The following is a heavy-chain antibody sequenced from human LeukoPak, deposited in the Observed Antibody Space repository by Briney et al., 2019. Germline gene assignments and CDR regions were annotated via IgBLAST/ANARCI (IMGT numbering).Heavy chain of an antibody. CDR3: ARDSGCSGGSCAGGFGY. J-gene: IGHJ4*02. CDR2: ISSSSSYI. D-gene: IGHD2-15*01. V-gene: IGHV3-21*01. Sequence: GGSLRLSCAASAFTFSSYSMSWVRQAPGKGLEWVSSISSSSSYIYYADSVKGRFTISRDNAKNSLYLQMNSLRAEDTAVYYCARDSGCSGGSCAGGFGYWGQGTLVTVSS. CDR1: AFTFSSYS.